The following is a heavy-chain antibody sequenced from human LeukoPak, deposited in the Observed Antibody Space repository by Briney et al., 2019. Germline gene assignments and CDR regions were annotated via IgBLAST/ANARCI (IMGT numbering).Heavy chain of an antibody. CDR3: ARDWDYDILTGCYYFFDY. CDR1: GYTFSRYG. D-gene: IGHD3-9*01. Sequence: ASVKVSCEASGYTFSRYGISWVRQAPGQGLEWMGWISSYNGYTNYAQKLQGRVTMTTDTSTSTAYMELRSLRSDDTAVYYCARDWDYDILTGCYYFFDYWGQGTLVTVSS. V-gene: IGHV1-18*01. J-gene: IGHJ4*02. CDR2: ISSYNGYT.